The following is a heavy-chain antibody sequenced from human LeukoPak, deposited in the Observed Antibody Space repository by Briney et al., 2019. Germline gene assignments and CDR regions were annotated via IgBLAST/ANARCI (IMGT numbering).Heavy chain of an antibody. CDR2: ISGSGGST. V-gene: IGHV3-23*01. D-gene: IGHD3-16*02. J-gene: IGHJ4*02. Sequence: GGSLRLSCAASGFTFSSYAMSWVRQAPGKRLEWVSAISGSGGSTYYADSVKGRFTISRDNSKNTLYLQMNSLRAEDTAVYYCAKVGRGDDYVWGSYQAYWGQGTLVTVSS. CDR1: GFTFSSYA. CDR3: AKVGRGDDYVWGSYQAY.